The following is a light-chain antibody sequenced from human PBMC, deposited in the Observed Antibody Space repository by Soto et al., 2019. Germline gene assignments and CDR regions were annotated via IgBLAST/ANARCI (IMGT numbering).Light chain of an antibody. J-gene: IGLJ3*02. V-gene: IGLV2-23*03. CDR2: EGS. CDR1: SSDVGSYNL. CDR3: CSYAASSTFV. Sequence: QSALTQPASVSGSPGQSITISCTGTSSDVGSYNLVSWYQQHPGEAPKLMIYEGSKRPSGVSNRFSGSKSGNTASLTISGLQTEDEADYYCCSYAASSTFVFGGGTKVTV.